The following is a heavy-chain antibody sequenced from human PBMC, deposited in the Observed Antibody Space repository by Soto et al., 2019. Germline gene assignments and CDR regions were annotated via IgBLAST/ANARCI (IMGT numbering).Heavy chain of an antibody. J-gene: IGHJ6*02. V-gene: IGHV3-30*18. Sequence: PVGSLRLSCAASGFTFNSYGMHWVRQAPGKGLEWVAVISYDGSNKYYADSVKGRFTIARDNSKNTLYLQMSSLRAEDTAVYYCVKDGSSGWPYYYGLDVWGQGTSVTVSS. D-gene: IGHD6-19*01. CDR2: ISYDGSNK. CDR1: GFTFNSYG. CDR3: VKDGSSGWPYYYGLDV.